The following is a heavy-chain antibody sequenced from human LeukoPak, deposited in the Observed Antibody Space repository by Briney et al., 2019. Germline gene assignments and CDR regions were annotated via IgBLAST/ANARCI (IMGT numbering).Heavy chain of an antibody. Sequence: SETLSLTCTVSGGSITSSSYYWGWIRQPPGKGLEWIGSIFYSGSTYYNPSLKSRVTISVDTSKNQFSLKLTSVTAADTAVYYCARLRGAGSWYFDLWGRGTLVTVSS. CDR3: ARLRGAGSWYFDL. D-gene: IGHD3-10*01. V-gene: IGHV4-39*07. CDR2: IFYSGST. J-gene: IGHJ2*01. CDR1: GGSITSSSYY.